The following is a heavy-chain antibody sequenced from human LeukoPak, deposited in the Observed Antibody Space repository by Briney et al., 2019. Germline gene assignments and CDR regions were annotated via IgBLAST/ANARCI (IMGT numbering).Heavy chain of an antibody. CDR2: ISSSGSTI. J-gene: IGHJ4*02. Sequence: GGSLRLSCAASGFTFSDYYMSWIRQAPGKGLEWVSYISSSGSTIYYADSVKGRFTISRDNAKNTLYLQMNSLRAEDTAVYYCAKDVYDILTGYYDYWGQGTLVTVSS. V-gene: IGHV3-11*01. CDR3: AKDVYDILTGYYDY. D-gene: IGHD3-9*01. CDR1: GFTFSDYY.